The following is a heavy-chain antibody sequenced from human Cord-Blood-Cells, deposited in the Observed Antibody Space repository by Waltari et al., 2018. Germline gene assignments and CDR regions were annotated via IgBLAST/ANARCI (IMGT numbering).Heavy chain of an antibody. CDR3: ARARTGDHWYFDL. CDR2: INHSGST. V-gene: IGHV4-34*01. Sequence: QVQLQQWGAGLLKPSETLSLTCAVYGGSFSGYYWSWIRQPPGKGLEWIGEINHSGSTNHNPSLKSRVTIAVDTSKNQFSLKLSSVTAADTAVYYCARARTGDHWYFDLWGRGTLVTVSS. D-gene: IGHD7-27*01. CDR1: GGSFSGYY. J-gene: IGHJ2*01.